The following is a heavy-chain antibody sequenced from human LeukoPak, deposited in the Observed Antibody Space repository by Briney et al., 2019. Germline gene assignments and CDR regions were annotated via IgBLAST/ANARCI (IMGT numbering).Heavy chain of an antibody. V-gene: IGHV4-4*07. CDR3: ARVRLGGATRDAFDI. CDR2: IYTSGST. Sequence: SETLSLTCTVSGDSISNYYWSWIRQPAGKGLEWIGRIYTSGSTNYNPSLKSRVTMSVDTSKNQFSLKLSSVTAADTAVYYCARVRLGGATRDAFDIWGQGTMVTVSS. CDR1: GDSISNYY. D-gene: IGHD1-26*01. J-gene: IGHJ3*02.